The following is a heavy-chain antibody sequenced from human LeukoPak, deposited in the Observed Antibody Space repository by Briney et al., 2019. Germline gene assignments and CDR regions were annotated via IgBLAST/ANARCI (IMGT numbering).Heavy chain of an antibody. V-gene: IGHV3-11*04. CDR3: ARGGGDYTSRYYMGV. J-gene: IGHJ6*03. CDR1: GITFSDFY. Sequence: GGSLRLSCAASGITFSDFYMLWIRQAPGEGRVGVSYMSGTGKTISDADSLKGRFTIPRDNTKILLFLQVNTLRVEDTATYYCARGGGDYTSRYYMGVWGKGTMVTVSS. D-gene: IGHD3-3*01. CDR2: MSGTGKTI.